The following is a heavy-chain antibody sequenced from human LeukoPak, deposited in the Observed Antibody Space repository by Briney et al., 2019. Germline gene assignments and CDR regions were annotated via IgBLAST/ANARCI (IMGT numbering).Heavy chain of an antibody. J-gene: IGHJ4*02. Sequence: GGSLRLSCATSGLSFSTSAMHWVRQAPGKGLEWVAFIYYDGSNHYYAGSVKGRFTISRDNSKSTLYLQMDSLRAEDTAVYYCASSEYSYGPLNYWGQGTLVTVSS. V-gene: IGHV3-33*01. CDR2: IYYDGSNH. D-gene: IGHD5-18*01. CDR3: ASSEYSYGPLNY. CDR1: GLSFSTSA.